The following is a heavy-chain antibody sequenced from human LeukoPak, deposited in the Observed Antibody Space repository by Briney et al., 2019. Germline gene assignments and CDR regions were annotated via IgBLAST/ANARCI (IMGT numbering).Heavy chain of an antibody. CDR2: MNPRGGST. V-gene: IGHV1-46*02. J-gene: IGHJ3*02. D-gene: IGHD3-3*01. Sequence: ASVKVSCKASGYSFNSYYMHWVRQAPGQGLEWMGGMNPRGGSTRNAQMFQGRVTMTIDTSTSTVYMELTSLRSEDTAVYFCARLYDSGDAFDIWGQGTMVTVSS. CDR1: GYSFNSYY. CDR3: ARLYDSGDAFDI.